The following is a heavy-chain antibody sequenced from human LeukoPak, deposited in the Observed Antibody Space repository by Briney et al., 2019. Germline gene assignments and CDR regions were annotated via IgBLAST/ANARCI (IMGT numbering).Heavy chain of an antibody. V-gene: IGHV3-33*01. Sequence: PGRSLRLSCAASGFTFSSYGMHWVRQAPGEGVEWVAVIWYDGSNKYYADSVKGRFTISRDNSKNTLYLQMNSLRAEDTAVYYCARDQFPVHLTTYCFDYWGQGTLVTVSS. D-gene: IGHD1-14*01. J-gene: IGHJ4*02. CDR1: GFTFSSYG. CDR2: IWYDGSNK. CDR3: ARDQFPVHLTTYCFDY.